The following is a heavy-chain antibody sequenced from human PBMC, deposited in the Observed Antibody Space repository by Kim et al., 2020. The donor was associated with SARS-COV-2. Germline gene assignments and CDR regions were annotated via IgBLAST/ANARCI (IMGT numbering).Heavy chain of an antibody. CDR1: GFTFSSYE. CDR3: AREPQWRSRGFDI. Sequence: GGSLRLSCAASGFTFSSYEMNWVRQAPGKGLEWVSYISSSGSTIYYADSVKGRFTISRDNAKNSLYLQMNSLRAEDTAVYYCAREPQWRSRGFDIWGQGTMVTVSS. J-gene: IGHJ3*02. CDR2: ISSSGSTI. D-gene: IGHD2-2*01. V-gene: IGHV3-48*03.